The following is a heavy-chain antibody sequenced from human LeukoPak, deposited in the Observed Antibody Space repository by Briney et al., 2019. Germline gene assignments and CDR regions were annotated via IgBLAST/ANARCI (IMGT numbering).Heavy chain of an antibody. CDR3: AKNLGAAYYYGMDV. CDR1: GGTFSIYA. D-gene: IGHD1-26*01. Sequence: GASVKVSCKASGGTFSIYAISWVRQAPGQGREWMGGIIPIFGTANYAQKFQGRVTITADESTSRAYMELSSLRSDDTAVYYCAKNLGAAYYYGMDVWGQGTTVTVSS. V-gene: IGHV1-69*01. CDR2: IIPIFGTA. J-gene: IGHJ6*02.